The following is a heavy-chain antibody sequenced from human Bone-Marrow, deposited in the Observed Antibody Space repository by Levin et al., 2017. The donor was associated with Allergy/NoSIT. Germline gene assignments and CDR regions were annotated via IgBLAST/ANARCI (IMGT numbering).Heavy chain of an antibody. J-gene: IGHJ4*02. V-gene: IGHV3-74*01. D-gene: IGHD3-22*01. CDR3: ATYDSRGLSTGY. Sequence: PGGSLRLSCEASGITLSRYWMHWVRQAPGKGLVWVSRITSDGTDTAYADSVKGRFTISRDNAKNTVYLQMNSLRAEDTAIYTCATYDSRGLSTGYWGQGTLVTVSS. CDR1: GITLSRYW. CDR2: ITSDGTDT.